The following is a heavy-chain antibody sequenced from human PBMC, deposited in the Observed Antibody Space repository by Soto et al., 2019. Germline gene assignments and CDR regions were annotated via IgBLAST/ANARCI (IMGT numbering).Heavy chain of an antibody. J-gene: IGHJ4*02. CDR3: VRVSPGWNFDY. V-gene: IGHV1-2*02. Sequence: QVRLVQSGAEVQKPGASVKVSCKAPRDFFKEHDYLHWLREAPGQGLEWTGWIRPWNGDATYAQKFQGRLTLSRDMSIDTTYFDLTSLTSDDTAVYYCVRVSPGWNFDYWGQGTLLTVSS. CDR2: IRPWNGDA. CDR1: RDFFKEHDY. D-gene: IGHD6-19*01.